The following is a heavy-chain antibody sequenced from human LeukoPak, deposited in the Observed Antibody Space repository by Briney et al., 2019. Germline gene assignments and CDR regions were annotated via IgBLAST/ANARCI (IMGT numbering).Heavy chain of an antibody. V-gene: IGHV4-61*02. D-gene: IGHD2-2*01. CDR3: ARATGSSVPYYYYMDV. CDR2: IYTSGTT. J-gene: IGHJ6*03. Sequence: SQTLSLTCTVSGGSIRSGSYYWRWIRQPAGKGLEWIGRIYTSGTTNYNPSLKSRVTISVDTSKNQFSLKLRSVTAADTAVYYCARATGSSVPYYYYMDVWGKGTTVTVSS. CDR1: GGSIRSGSYY.